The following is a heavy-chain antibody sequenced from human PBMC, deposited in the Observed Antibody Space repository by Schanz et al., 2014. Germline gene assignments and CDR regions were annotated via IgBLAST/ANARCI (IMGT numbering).Heavy chain of an antibody. V-gene: IGHV4-31*03. J-gene: IGHJ5*02. CDR3: ARVPEPGWFDP. CDR2: IYYRGNT. Sequence: QVQLQESGPGQVRPSETLSLTCTVSGGSISSSTYWWGWIRQPPGKGLEWIGFIYYRGNTYYNPSLKSRVSISLDPSKTQFFLNLNSLTAADTAVYYCARVPEPGWFDPWGQGTLVTVSS. CDR1: GGSISSSTYW. D-gene: IGHD1-26*01.